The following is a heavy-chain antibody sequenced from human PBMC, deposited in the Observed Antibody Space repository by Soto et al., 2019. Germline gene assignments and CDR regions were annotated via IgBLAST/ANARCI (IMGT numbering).Heavy chain of an antibody. J-gene: IGHJ4*02. D-gene: IGHD3-22*01. CDR3: AHTHYEEPLDY. CDR1: GFSLSTSGVG. Sequence: QITLKESGPTLVKPTQTLTLTCTFSGFSLSTSGVGVGWIRQPPGKALEWLALIYWNDDKRYSPSLKSRITNTKDTSKNHVVLTMTNMDPVDTATYYCAHTHYEEPLDYWGQGTLVTVSS. V-gene: IGHV2-5*01. CDR2: IYWNDDK.